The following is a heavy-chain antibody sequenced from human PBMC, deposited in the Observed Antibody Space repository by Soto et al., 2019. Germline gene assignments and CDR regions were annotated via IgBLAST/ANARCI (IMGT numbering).Heavy chain of an antibody. D-gene: IGHD6-19*01. CDR3: AKDSPPHWYSSGWSLYSFAGMDV. CDR2: ISCSGGST. J-gene: IGHJ6*02. V-gene: IGHV3-23*01. Sequence: EVQLLESGGGLVQPGGSLRLSCAASGFTFSSYAMRWVRQAPGKGLEWVSAISCSGGSTYYADSVKGRFTISRDNSKNPVDLKRNSLRAEDTAVFYCAKDSPPHWYSSGWSLYSFAGMDVWGQGPTVTVSS. CDR1: GFTFSSYA.